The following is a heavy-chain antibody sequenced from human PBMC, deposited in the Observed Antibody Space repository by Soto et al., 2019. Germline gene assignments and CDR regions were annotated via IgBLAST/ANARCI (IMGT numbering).Heavy chain of an antibody. V-gene: IGHV1-69*04. CDR1: GGTFRNYP. J-gene: IGHJ4*02. Sequence: QVQLVHSGTEVKKPGSSVNVSCKASGGTFRNYPINWVRQAPGQGLEWMGSIFPLTDIPDYAQNFQARLTISADKSTSTDYMELSSLTSDDTAMYFCARGPLVVLNYFESWGQGTLVTVSS. CDR2: IFPLTDIP. CDR3: ARGPLVVLNYFES.